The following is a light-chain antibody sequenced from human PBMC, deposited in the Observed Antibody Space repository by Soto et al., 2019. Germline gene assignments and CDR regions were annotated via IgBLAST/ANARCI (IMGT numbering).Light chain of an antibody. CDR2: GAS. CDR3: QQRSNWPPGMT. Sequence: EIVLTQSPATLSLSPGEGATLSCRASESVRNYLAWYQQQPGQAPRLLIYGASTRATGVSDRFSGSGSGTDFTLTISSLEHEDFAVYYCQQRSNWPPGMTFGQGTRLEIK. CDR1: ESVRNY. V-gene: IGKV3-11*01. J-gene: IGKJ5*01.